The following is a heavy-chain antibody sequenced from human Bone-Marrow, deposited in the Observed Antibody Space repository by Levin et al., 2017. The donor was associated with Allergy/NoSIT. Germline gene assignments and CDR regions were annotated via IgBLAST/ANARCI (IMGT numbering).Heavy chain of an antibody. CDR2: INTNTGNP. D-gene: IGHD3-3*01. CDR1: GYTFTSYA. Sequence: GASVKVSCKASGYTFTSYAMNWVRQAPGQGLEWMGWINTNTGNPTYAQGFTGRFVFSLDTSVSTAYLQISSLKVEDTAVYYCARVVRRYDFCTFVFDYYYYYMDVWGKGTTVTVSS. CDR3: ARVVRRYDFCTFVFDYYYYYMDV. J-gene: IGHJ6*03. V-gene: IGHV7-4-1*02.